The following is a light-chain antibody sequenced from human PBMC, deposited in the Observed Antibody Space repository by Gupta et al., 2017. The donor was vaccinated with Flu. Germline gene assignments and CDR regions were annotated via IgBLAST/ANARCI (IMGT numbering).Light chain of an antibody. CDR2: DDR. V-gene: IGLV3-21*02. CDR1: NIGGKA. Sequence: SYVLTQAPSVSVAPGQTDRHTCEGNNIGGKAVQWYQQQPGQAPVMVVYDDRGRPSGIPERWSGSYSGNTAALPISRVEAGEDDDYYCQVWDSSNNNYVFGPGTKVTVL. CDR3: QVWDSSNNNYV. J-gene: IGLJ1*01.